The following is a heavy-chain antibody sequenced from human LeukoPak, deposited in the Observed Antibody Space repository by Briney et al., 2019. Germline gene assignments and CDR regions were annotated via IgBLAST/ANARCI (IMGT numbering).Heavy chain of an antibody. CDR2: IYHSGST. V-gene: IGHV4-38-2*02. D-gene: IGHD5-12*01. CDR1: GYSISSGYY. CDR3: ARDMWAHIVATTQGGDYYYMDV. Sequence: SETLSLTCTVSGYSISSGYYWGWIRQPPGKGLEWIGSIYHSGSTYYNPSLKSRVTISVDTSKNQFSLKLSSVTAADTAVYYCARDMWAHIVATTQGGDYYYMDVWGKGTTVTVSS. J-gene: IGHJ6*03.